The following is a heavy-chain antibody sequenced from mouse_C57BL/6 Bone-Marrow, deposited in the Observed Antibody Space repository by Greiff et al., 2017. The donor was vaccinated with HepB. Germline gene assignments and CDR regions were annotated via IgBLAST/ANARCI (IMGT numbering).Heavy chain of an antibody. CDR2: IYPVDGDT. CDR3: ARLGWLLRGAWFAY. V-gene: IGHV1-80*01. CDR1: GYSFSSYW. D-gene: IGHD2-3*01. Sequence: VQLQQSGAELVKPGASVKISCKAPGYSFSSYWMNWVKQRPGKGLEWIEQIYPVDGDTNYNGKFKGKVTLTADKSSSTAYMRLSSLTSEDSAVYFCARLGWLLRGAWFAYWGQGTLATVSA. J-gene: IGHJ3*01.